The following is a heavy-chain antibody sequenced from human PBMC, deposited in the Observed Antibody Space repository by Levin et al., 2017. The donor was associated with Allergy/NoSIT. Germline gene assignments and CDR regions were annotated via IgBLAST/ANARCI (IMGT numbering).Heavy chain of an antibody. Sequence: GGSLRLSCAASGFTFSRYWMHWVRQAPGKGLEWVAFIKHDGSEKYYVDSVRGRFTISRDNARNSLGLLMNSLTVEDTAVYYCARVRDGYIWGQGTTVTVSS. CDR2: IKHDGSEK. V-gene: IGHV3-7*01. CDR1: GFTFSRYW. CDR3: ARVRDGYI. J-gene: IGHJ6*02. D-gene: IGHD5-12*01.